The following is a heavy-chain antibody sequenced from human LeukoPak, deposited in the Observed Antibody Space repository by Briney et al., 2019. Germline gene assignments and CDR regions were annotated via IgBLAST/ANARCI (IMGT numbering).Heavy chain of an antibody. CDR3: TTLTMVIGTHFDY. Sequence: MPGGSLRLSCVASGFAFSSAWMNWVRQAPGKGLEWVGRIKTRVYGVTTDYTAPVKGRFTISRDDSKNAVYLQMNSLKTEDTAVYYCTTLTMVIGTHFDYWGPGTLVTVSS. V-gene: IGHV3-15*01. CDR1: GFAFSSAW. D-gene: IGHD3-10*01. J-gene: IGHJ4*02. CDR2: IKTRVYGVTT.